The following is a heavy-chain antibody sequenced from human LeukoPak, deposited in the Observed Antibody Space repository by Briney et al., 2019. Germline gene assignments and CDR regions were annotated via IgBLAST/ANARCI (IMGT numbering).Heavy chain of an antibody. CDR1: GYTFTSYG. D-gene: IGHD3-10*01. Sequence: ASVKVSCKASGYTFTSYGISWVRQAPGQGLEWMGWISAYNGNTNYAQKLQGRVTMTTDTSTSTAYMELRSLRSDDTAVYYCARDEIGGSGSYKIYYFDYWGQGTLVTVSS. V-gene: IGHV1-18*01. J-gene: IGHJ4*02. CDR2: ISAYNGNT. CDR3: ARDEIGGSGSYKIYYFDY.